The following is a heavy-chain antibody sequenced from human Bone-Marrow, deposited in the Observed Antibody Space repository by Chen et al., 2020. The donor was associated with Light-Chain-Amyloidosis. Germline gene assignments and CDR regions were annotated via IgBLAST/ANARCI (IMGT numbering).Heavy chain of an antibody. V-gene: IGHV4-59*01. D-gene: IGHD3-3*01. Sequence: QVQLQESGPGLVKSSETLSLTCTVPGGSFSSYYWCCIRPPQGKGLERIGYIYCSGSTNYNPSLKSRVTISVDTFKNQFSLKLSSVTAADTAVYYCARGSRITIFGVSYPFDAFDIWGQGTMVTVSS. CDR1: GGSFSSYY. CDR3: ARGSRITIFGVSYPFDAFDI. CDR2: IYCSGST. J-gene: IGHJ3*02.